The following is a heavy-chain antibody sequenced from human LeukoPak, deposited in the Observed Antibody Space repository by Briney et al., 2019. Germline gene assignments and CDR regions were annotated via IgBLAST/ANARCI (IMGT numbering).Heavy chain of an antibody. CDR2: MNPNSGNT. V-gene: IGHV1-8*01. CDR1: GYTFTSYD. D-gene: IGHD1-7*01. Sequence: ASVKVSCKASGYTFTSYDINWVRQATGQGLEWMGWMNPNSGNTGYAQKFQGRVTMTRNTSISTAYMELSSLRSEDTAVHYCARGLSGTTGFDYWGQGTLVTVSS. J-gene: IGHJ4*02. CDR3: ARGLSGTTGFDY.